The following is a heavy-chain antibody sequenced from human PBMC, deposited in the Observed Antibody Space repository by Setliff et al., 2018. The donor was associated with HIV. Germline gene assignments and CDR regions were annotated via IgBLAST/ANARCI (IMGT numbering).Heavy chain of an antibody. J-gene: IGHJ6*02. Sequence: GGSLRLSCAASRFDFNNYWMCWVRQAPGKGLEWLSYISSSSRTIYYADSVKGRFTISRDNAKNSLYLQMNSLRAEDTAIYYCARKLRPGHGVDVWGQGTPVTVSS. CDR2: ISSSSRTI. CDR1: RFDFNNYW. D-gene: IGHD3-10*01. CDR3: ARKLRPGHGVDV. V-gene: IGHV3-48*01.